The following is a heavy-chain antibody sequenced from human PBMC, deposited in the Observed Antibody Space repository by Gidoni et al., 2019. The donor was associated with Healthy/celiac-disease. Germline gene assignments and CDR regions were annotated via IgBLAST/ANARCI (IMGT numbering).Heavy chain of an antibody. CDR3: ARDVYGDSDY. CDR2: INHSGST. CDR1: GGSFSGYY. V-gene: IGHV4-34*01. J-gene: IGHJ4*02. Sequence: QVQLQQWGAGLLKPSETLSITCAVYGGSFSGYYWSWIRQPPGKGLEWIGEINHSGSTNYNPSLKSRVTISVDTSKNQFSLKLSSVTAADTAVYYCARDVYGDSDYWGQGTLVTVSS. D-gene: IGHD4-17*01.